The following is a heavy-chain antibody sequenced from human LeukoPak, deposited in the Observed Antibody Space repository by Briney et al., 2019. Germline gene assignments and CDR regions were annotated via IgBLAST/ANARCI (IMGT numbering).Heavy chain of an antibody. CDR1: GFTFSSYG. CDR2: ISYDGSNK. CDR3: VKPYYYRSGNSHFDY. J-gene: IGHJ4*02. D-gene: IGHD3-10*01. V-gene: IGHV3-30*18. Sequence: GGSLRLSCAASGFTFSSYGMHWVRQAPGKGLEWVALISYDGSNKFYTDSVSGRFTISRDNFKDTLFLQMNSLRAEDTAVYYCVKPYYYRSGNSHFDYWGQGTLVAVSS.